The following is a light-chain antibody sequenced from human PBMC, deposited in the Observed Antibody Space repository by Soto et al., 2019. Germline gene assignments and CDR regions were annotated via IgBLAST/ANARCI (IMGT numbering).Light chain of an antibody. J-gene: IGLJ1*01. CDR3: AAWHDSLNGYV. CDR1: SSNIGTNA. CDR2: NNN. Sequence: QSVLTQPPSASGTPGQRVTISCSGGSSNIGTNAVNWYQQLPGTAPKLLIYNNNQRPSGVPDRFSGSKSGTSASLAISGLQFEDEADYYCAAWHDSLNGYVFGTGTKLTVL. V-gene: IGLV1-44*01.